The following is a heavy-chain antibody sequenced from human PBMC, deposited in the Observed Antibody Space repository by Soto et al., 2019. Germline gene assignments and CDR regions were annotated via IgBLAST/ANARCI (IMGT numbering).Heavy chain of an antibody. J-gene: IGHJ4*02. CDR2: IIPIFGTT. D-gene: IGHD2-2*01. V-gene: IGHV1-69*06. CDR1: GGTFSNYA. CDR3: ARGTHFSLILAALLY. Sequence: SVKVSCKASGGTFSNYAIHWLRQAPGQGLEWMGGIIPIFGTTNYAQQFQGRVTITADKSSSTAYMELSSLGFEDTAIYYCARGTHFSLILAALLYWGQGTLVTVSS.